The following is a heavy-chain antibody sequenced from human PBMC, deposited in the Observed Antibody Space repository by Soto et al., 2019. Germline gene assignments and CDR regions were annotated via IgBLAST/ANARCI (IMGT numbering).Heavy chain of an antibody. V-gene: IGHV1-69*13. Sequence: LVKVSCKASGGTFSSYAISWVRQAPGQGLEWMGGIIPIFGTANYAQKFQGRVTITADESTSTAYMELSSLRSEDTAVYYCARREYQLLYFDYWGQGTLVTVSS. CDR1: GGTFSSYA. CDR2: IIPIFGTA. CDR3: ARREYQLLYFDY. D-gene: IGHD2-2*01. J-gene: IGHJ4*02.